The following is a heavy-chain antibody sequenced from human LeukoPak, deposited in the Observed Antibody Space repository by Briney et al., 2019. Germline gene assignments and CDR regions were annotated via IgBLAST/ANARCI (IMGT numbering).Heavy chain of an antibody. D-gene: IGHD5-18*01. J-gene: IGHJ4*02. CDR1: GYTFTGYY. Sequence: ASVKVSCKASGYTFTGYYMHWVRQAPGQGLEWMGRINPNSGGTNYAQKFQGRVTMTRDTSISTAYMELSRLGSDDTAVYYCARIQLWFNDKPDYWGQGTLVTVSS. CDR2: INPNSGGT. CDR3: ARIQLWFNDKPDY. V-gene: IGHV1-2*06.